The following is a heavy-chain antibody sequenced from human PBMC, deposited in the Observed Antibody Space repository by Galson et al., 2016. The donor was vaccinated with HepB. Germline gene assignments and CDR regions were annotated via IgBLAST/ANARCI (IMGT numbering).Heavy chain of an antibody. V-gene: IGHV3-30-3*01. CDR1: GFTFNTYS. Sequence: SLRLSCAASGFTFNTYSIHWVRQAPGKGLEWVAVISYDGSDKDYADSVKGRFTISRDNYKNMLYLQMNSLRNEDTAVYYCARSTSDSSTWYVNYYYGMDVWGQGTTVTVSS. CDR3: ARSTSDSSTWYVNYYYGMDV. CDR2: ISYDGSDK. D-gene: IGHD6-13*01. J-gene: IGHJ6*02.